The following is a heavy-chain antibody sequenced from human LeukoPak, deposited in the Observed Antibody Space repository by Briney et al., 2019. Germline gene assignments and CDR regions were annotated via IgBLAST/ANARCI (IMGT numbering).Heavy chain of an antibody. J-gene: IGHJ6*02. D-gene: IGHD2-2*01. CDR3: ASPGALGYCSSTSCYYYYYGMDV. V-gene: IGHV7-4-1*02. CDR1: GYTFSSYG. Sequence: ASVKVSCKASGYTFSSYGINWVRQAPGQGLEWMGWINTNTGNPTYAQGFTGRFVFSLDTSVSTAYLQISSLKAEDTAVYYCASPGALGYCSSTSCYYYYYGMDVWGQGTTVTVSS. CDR2: INTNTGNP.